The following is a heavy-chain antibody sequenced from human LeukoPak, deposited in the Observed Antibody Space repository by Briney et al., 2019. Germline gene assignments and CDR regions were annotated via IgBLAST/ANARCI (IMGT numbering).Heavy chain of an antibody. D-gene: IGHD5-18*01. V-gene: IGHV4-34*01. J-gene: IGHJ4*02. CDR3: ARGVYSYGPQDY. CDR2: INHSGST. CDR1: GGSFSGYY. Sequence: SETLSLTCAVYGGSFSGYYWSWIRQPPGKGLEWIGEINHSGSTNYNPSLKSRVTISVDTSKNQFSLKLSSVTAADTAVYYCARGVYSYGPQDYWGQGTLVTVSS.